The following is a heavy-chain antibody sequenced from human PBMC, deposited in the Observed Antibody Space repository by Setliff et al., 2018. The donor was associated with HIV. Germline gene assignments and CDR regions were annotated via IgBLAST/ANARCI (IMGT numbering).Heavy chain of an antibody. CDR2: VNHSGGT. CDR3: ARRILRSAFDF. CDR1: GGSFNTYY. V-gene: IGHV4-34*01. Sequence: SETLSLTCAVYGGSFNTYYWSWIRQSPGKRLEWLGEVNHSGGTNYNPSLKRRLIISSDASKNQFSLRLKSVTAADTAVYFCARRILRSAFDFWGHGTLVTVSS. J-gene: IGHJ4*01. D-gene: IGHD2-15*01.